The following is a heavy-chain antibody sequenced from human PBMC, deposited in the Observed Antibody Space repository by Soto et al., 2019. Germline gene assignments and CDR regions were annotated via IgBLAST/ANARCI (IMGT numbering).Heavy chain of an antibody. D-gene: IGHD4-17*01. CDR2: IYYSGST. V-gene: IGHV4-39*01. CDR1: GGSISSSSYY. CDR3: ARLKGDYAFSYYYMDV. Sequence: QLQLQESGPGLVKPSETLSLTCTVSGGSISSSSYYWGWIRQPPGKGLEWIGSIYYSGSTYYNPSLKSRVTISVDTSKNQFSLKLSSVTAADTAVYYCARLKGDYAFSYYYMDVWGKGTKVTV. J-gene: IGHJ6*03.